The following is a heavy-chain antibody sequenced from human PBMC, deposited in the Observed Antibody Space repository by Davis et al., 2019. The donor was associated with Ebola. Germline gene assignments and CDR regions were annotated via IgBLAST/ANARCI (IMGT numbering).Heavy chain of an antibody. CDR1: GFTFSSYA. V-gene: IGHV3-23*01. CDR2: ISGSGGST. CDR3: ARHLYHTSGRDAFDI. J-gene: IGHJ3*02. D-gene: IGHD3-22*01. Sequence: GESLKISCAASGFTFSSYAMSWVRQAPGKGLEWVSGISGSGGSTYYADSVKGRFTISRDNAKNSLYLQMNSLRAEDTAVYYCARHLYHTSGRDAFDIWGQGTMVTVSS.